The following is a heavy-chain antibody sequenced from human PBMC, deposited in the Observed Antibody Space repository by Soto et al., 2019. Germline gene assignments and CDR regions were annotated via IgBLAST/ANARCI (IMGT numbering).Heavy chain of an antibody. V-gene: IGHV4-59*04. Sequence: SETLSLTCTVSGGSINDYYWNWIRKPPGKGLEWLGYIHSGGSTYYSPSLKSRVTISVNTSKNQFSLKLSSVTAADTAMYYCARSDYGGNYDYWGRGTLVTVSS. CDR1: GGSINDYY. CDR2: IHSGGST. D-gene: IGHD4-17*01. J-gene: IGHJ4*02. CDR3: ARSDYGGNYDY.